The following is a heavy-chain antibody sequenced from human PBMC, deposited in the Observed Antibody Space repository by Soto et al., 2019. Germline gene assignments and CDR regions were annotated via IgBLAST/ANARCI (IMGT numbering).Heavy chain of an antibody. D-gene: IGHD6-19*01. V-gene: IGHV1-69*01. CDR1: GGTFSSYA. CDR3: ARAPTAVAGRGYNWFDP. CDR2: IIPIFGTA. Sequence: QVQLVQSGAEVKKPGSSVKVSCKASGGTFSSYAISWVRQAPGQGLEWMGGIIPIFGTANYAQKFQGRVTITADESTSTAYMELSSPRSEDTAVYYCARAPTAVAGRGYNWFDPWGQGTLVTVSS. J-gene: IGHJ5*02.